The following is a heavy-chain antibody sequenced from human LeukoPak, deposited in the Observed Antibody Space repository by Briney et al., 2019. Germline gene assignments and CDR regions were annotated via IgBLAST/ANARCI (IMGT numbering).Heavy chain of an antibody. CDR1: GFIFSSYG. CDR3: AKGSGYYTYNWFDP. CDR2: IRYDGTNK. Sequence: GGSLRLSCAASGFIFSSYGMHWVRQAPDKGLEWVAFIRYDGTNKYYADSVRGRFTISRDDSTNTVYLEMNSLRGEDTAVYYCAKGSGYYTYNWFDPWGQGTLVTVSS. J-gene: IGHJ5*02. D-gene: IGHD3-3*01. V-gene: IGHV3-30*02.